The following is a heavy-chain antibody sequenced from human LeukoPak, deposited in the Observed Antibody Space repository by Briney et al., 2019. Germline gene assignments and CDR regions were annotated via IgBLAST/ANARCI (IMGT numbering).Heavy chain of an antibody. V-gene: IGHV1-2*02. CDR1: GYTFTGYY. D-gene: IGHD6-6*01. J-gene: IGHJ4*02. CDR3: ARDEYSSSNSGDY. Sequence: ASVKVSCKASGYTFTGYYMHWVRQAPGQGLEWMGWINPNSGGTNYAQKFQGRVTMTRDTSISTACMELSRLRSDDTAVYYCARDEYSSSNSGDYWGQGTLVTVSS. CDR2: INPNSGGT.